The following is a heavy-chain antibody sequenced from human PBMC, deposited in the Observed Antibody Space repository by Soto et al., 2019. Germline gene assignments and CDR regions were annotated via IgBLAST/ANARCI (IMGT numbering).Heavy chain of an antibody. V-gene: IGHV2-5*02. J-gene: IGHJ2*01. Sequence: QITLKESGPTLVKPTQTLTLTCTFSGFSLSTSGVGVGWIRQPPGKALEWLALIYWDDDKRYSPSLKSRLTITKDNSKNQVVLIMTNMDPVDTASYYCAHRREYFDLWGRGTLVTVSS. CDR2: IYWDDDK. CDR1: GFSLSTSGVG. CDR3: AHRREYFDL.